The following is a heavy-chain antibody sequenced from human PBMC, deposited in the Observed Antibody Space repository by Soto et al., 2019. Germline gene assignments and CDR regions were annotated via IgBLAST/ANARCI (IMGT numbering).Heavy chain of an antibody. J-gene: IGHJ5*02. D-gene: IGHD6-13*01. Sequence: QVQLVESGGGVVQPGRSLRLSCAASGFTFSSYGMHWVRQAPGKGLEWVAVIWYDGSNKYYADSVKGRFTISRDNSKNTLYLQMNSLRAEDTAVYYCARDGRSLLGSSWYRGWFDPWGQGTLVTVSS. CDR2: IWYDGSNK. CDR1: GFTFSSYG. CDR3: ARDGRSLLGSSWYRGWFDP. V-gene: IGHV3-33*01.